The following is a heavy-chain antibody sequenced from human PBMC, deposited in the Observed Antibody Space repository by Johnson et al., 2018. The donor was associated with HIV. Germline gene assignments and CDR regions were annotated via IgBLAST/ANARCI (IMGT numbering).Heavy chain of an antibody. CDR3: AKDLVRNSVSYWDAFDV. D-gene: IGHD1-26*01. CDR1: GFTLRRYG. Sequence: QVLLVESGGGVAQPGGSLRLSCAASGFTLRRYGMHWVRQAPGKGLEWVTFLSYDGSNKYYADSVKGRLTVSRDNSKNTLYLHMNSLQPEDTAVYYCAKDLVRNSVSYWDAFDVWGQGTKVTVSS. V-gene: IGHV3-30*02. CDR2: LSYDGSNK. J-gene: IGHJ3*01.